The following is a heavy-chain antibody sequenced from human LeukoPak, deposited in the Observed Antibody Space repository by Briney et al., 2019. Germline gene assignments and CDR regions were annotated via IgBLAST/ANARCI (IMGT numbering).Heavy chain of an antibody. CDR2: IYYSGNT. V-gene: IGHV4-59*01. CDR3: ARHYGSGTYPLDY. CDR1: GGSISSYY. Sequence: SETLSLTCTVSGGSISSYYWNWIRQPPSKGLEWIGNIYYSGNTDYNPSLKRRVTISVDTSKNQFSLKLTSVTAADTAVYYCARHYGSGTYPLDYWGQGTLVTVSS. J-gene: IGHJ4*02. D-gene: IGHD3-10*01.